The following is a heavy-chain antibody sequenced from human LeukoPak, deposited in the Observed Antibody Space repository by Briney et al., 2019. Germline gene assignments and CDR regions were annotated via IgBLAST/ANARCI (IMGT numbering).Heavy chain of an antibody. CDR3: ARARYYYDSSGPHWYFDL. J-gene: IGHJ2*01. CDR1: GGSISGYY. Sequence: SETLSLTCTVSGGSISGYYWSWVRKPAGQGLEWIGEINHSGSTNYNPSLKSRVTISVDTSKNQFSLKLSSVTAADTAVYYCARARYYYDSSGPHWYFDLWGRGTLVTVSS. CDR2: INHSGST. V-gene: IGHV4-34*01. D-gene: IGHD3-22*01.